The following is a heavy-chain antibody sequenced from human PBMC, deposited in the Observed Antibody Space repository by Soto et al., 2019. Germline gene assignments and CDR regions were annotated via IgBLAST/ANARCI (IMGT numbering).Heavy chain of an antibody. J-gene: IGHJ5*02. V-gene: IGHV1-2*02. CDR2: INSNSGAT. CDR1: GYTFTGYF. CDR3: ARGGGTILAPLP. D-gene: IGHD3-3*01. Sequence: ASVKVSCKASGYTFTGYFMHWVRQAPGQGPEWMGWINSNSGATKYAQKFQGRVTLSRDTSISTAYMELSGLRSDDTAVYYCARGGGTILAPLPWGQGTLVTVSS.